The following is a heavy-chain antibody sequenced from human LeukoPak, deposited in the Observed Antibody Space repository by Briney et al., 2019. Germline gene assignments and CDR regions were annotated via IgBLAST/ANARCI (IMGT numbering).Heavy chain of an antibody. CDR2: ISGSGYSI. Sequence: GGSLRLSCAASGFTFSSYAMSWVRQAPGKGLEWVSGISGSGYSIYYADSVKGRFTISRDNSKKTLYLQMNSLRAEDTAVYYCANVTYSGRNWFDFWGQGTLVTVSS. CDR3: ANVTYSGRNWFDF. J-gene: IGHJ5*01. V-gene: IGHV3-23*01. CDR1: GFTFSSYA. D-gene: IGHD3-10*01.